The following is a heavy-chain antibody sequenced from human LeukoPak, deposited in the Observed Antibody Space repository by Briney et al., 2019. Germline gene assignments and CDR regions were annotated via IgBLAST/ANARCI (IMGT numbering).Heavy chain of an antibody. CDR2: IKQDGSGK. CDR1: GFTFSSYW. CDR3: ARDLGIDYYYYMDV. J-gene: IGHJ6*03. V-gene: IGHV3-7*01. Sequence: GGSLRLSCAASGFTFSSYWMSWVRQAPGKGLEWVANIKQDGSGKYYVDSVKGRFTIPRDNAKNSLYLQMNSLRAEDTAVYYCARDLGIDYYYYMDVWGKGTTVTVSS.